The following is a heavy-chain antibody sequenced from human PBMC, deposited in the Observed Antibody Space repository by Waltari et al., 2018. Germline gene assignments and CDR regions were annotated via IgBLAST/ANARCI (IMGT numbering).Heavy chain of an antibody. V-gene: IGHV1-69*05. D-gene: IGHD3-10*01. Sequence: QVQLVQSGAEGKKPGSSVKVSCTASGGTFSSYAISWGRQAPGQGLEWMGGIIPILGTANYAKKFQGRVTITTDESTSTAYMELSSLRSEDTAGYDWARDGYGSWSALWGQGTMVTVSS. CDR2: IIPILGTA. CDR1: GGTFSSYA. CDR3: ARDGYGSWSAL. J-gene: IGHJ3*01.